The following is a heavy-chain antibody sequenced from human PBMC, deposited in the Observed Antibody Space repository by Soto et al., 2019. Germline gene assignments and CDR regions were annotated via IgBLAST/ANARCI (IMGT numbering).Heavy chain of an antibody. Sequence: GGSLRLSCAASGFTFSSYGMHWVRQAPGKGLEWVAVIWYDGSNKYYADSVKGRFTISRDNSKNTLYLQMNSLRAEDTAVYYCARASYYDFWSGYPRGYYYMDVWGKGTTVTVSS. V-gene: IGHV3-33*01. D-gene: IGHD3-3*01. J-gene: IGHJ6*03. CDR1: GFTFSSYG. CDR3: ARASYYDFWSGYPRGYYYMDV. CDR2: IWYDGSNK.